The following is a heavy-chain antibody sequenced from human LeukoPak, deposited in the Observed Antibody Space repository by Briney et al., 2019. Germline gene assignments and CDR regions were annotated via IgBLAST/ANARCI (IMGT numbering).Heavy chain of an antibody. J-gene: IGHJ4*02. Sequence: SETLSLTCTVSGGSINSYYWSWIRQPPGKGLERIGYIYYSGSTNYNPSLKSRVTISVDTSKNQFSLKLSSVTAADTAVYYCAKSSSSWAYFDYWGQGTLVTVSS. V-gene: IGHV4-59*01. CDR3: AKSSSSWAYFDY. CDR1: GGSINSYY. D-gene: IGHD6-13*01. CDR2: IYYSGST.